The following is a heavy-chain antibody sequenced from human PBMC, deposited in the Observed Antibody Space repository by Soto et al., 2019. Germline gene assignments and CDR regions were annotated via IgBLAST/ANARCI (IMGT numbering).Heavy chain of an antibody. V-gene: IGHV6-1*01. D-gene: IGHD2-2*01. CDR1: GDSVSSNTAA. CDR2: TYYRSKWYN. J-gene: IGHJ4*02. CDR3: ARDISPAHDY. Sequence: PSQTLSLTCAISGDSVSSNTAAWTWIRQSPSRGLEWLGRTYYRSKWYNDYAISVKSRITINPDTSKNQFSLQLNSMTPEDTALYYCARDISPAHDYWGKGTLVTVSS.